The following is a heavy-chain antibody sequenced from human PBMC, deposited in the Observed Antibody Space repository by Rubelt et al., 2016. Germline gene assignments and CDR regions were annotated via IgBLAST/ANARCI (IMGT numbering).Heavy chain of an antibody. D-gene: IGHD3-16*01. CDR2: IRSKAYAATT. Sequence: GRGLEWVGFIRSKAYAATTQFAASVKGRFTISRDDSKSIAYLQMSSLKTEDTAVYYCARAMITFGGGILYFDYWGQGTLVTVSS. CDR3: ARAMITFGGGILYFDY. V-gene: IGHV3-49*02. J-gene: IGHJ4*02.